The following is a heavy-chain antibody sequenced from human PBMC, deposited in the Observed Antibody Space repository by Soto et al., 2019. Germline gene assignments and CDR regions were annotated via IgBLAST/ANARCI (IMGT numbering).Heavy chain of an antibody. CDR1: GYTLTSYD. D-gene: IGHD3-3*01. V-gene: IGHV1-8*01. CDR3: ARARKITIFGVVISTYYYCGMDV. CDR2: MNPNSGNT. Sequence: RASVKVSCKASGYTLTSYDINWVRQATGQGLEWVGWMNPNSGNTGYAQKFQGRVTMTRNTSISTAYMELSSLRSEDTAVYYCARARKITIFGVVISTYYYCGMDVWGQGTTVTVSS. J-gene: IGHJ6*02.